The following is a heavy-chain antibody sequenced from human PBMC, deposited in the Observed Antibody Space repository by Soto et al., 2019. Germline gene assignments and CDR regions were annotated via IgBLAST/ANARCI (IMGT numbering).Heavy chain of an antibody. D-gene: IGHD6-6*01. CDR3: ANSASIFRGWFDP. CDR1: GFTFSSYA. CDR2: ISGSGGST. V-gene: IGHV3-23*01. Sequence: EVQLLESGGGLVQPGGSLRLSCAASGFTFSSYAMSWVRQAPGKGLEWVSAISGSGGSTYYADSVKGRFTISRDNSKNTLDLQMSSLRAEDTAVYYCANSASIFRGWFDPWGQGTLVTVSS. J-gene: IGHJ5*02.